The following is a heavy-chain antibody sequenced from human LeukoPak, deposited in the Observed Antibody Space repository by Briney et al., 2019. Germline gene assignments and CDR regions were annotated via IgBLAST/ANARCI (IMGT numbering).Heavy chain of an antibody. D-gene: IGHD3-10*01. CDR2: IYHSGST. CDR1: GGSISSGGYY. CDR3: ARDKYGSGSDYYYYYGMDV. V-gene: IGHV4-31*03. Sequence: SETLSLTCTVPGGSISSGGYYWSWIRQHPGKGLEWIGYIYHSGSTYYNPSLKSRVTISVDTSKNQFSLKLSSVTAADTAVYYCARDKYGSGSDYYYYYGMDVWGQGTTVTVSS. J-gene: IGHJ6*02.